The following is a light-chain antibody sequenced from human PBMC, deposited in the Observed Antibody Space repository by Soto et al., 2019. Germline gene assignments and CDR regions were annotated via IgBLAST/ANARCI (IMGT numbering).Light chain of an antibody. CDR3: PPRSNWPS. CDR1: QSVSSF. CDR2: DAS. J-gene: IGKJ3*01. V-gene: IGKV3-11*01. Sequence: EIVLTQSPGTLSLSPGERATLSCRASQSVSSFLAWYQQKPGQAPRLLIYDASNRATGIPTRFSGSGSGTDFTLTIRSLEPEDFAVYYCPPRSNWPSFGPGTKVDI.